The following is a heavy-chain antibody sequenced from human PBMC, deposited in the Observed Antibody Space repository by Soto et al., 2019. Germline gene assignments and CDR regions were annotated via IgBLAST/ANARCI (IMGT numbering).Heavy chain of an antibody. D-gene: IGHD3-22*01. CDR1: GFSLSTSGVG. CDR2: IYWDDDK. Sequence: QITLKESGPPLVKPTQTLTLTCTFSGFSLSTSGVGVGWIRQPPGQALEWLALIYWDDDKRYSPSLKSRLTITKDTSKNQVVLTMTNMDPVDTATYYCAHRRSYYDSSGLDYWGQGTLVTVSS. V-gene: IGHV2-5*02. CDR3: AHRRSYYDSSGLDY. J-gene: IGHJ4*02.